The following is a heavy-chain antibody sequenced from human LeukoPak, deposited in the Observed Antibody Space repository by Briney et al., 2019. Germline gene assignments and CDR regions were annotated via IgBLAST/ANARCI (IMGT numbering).Heavy chain of an antibody. Sequence: SETLSLTCTVSGYSINNGYYWGWIRQTPGKGLEWIGSIYHSGSTYDNPSLKSRVTISVDTSKNQFSLKLSSVTATDTAIYYCARELGGVVVASDYWGQGTLVTVSS. J-gene: IGHJ4*02. CDR2: IYHSGST. V-gene: IGHV4-38-2*02. CDR3: ARELGGVVVASDY. D-gene: IGHD2-15*01. CDR1: GYSINNGYY.